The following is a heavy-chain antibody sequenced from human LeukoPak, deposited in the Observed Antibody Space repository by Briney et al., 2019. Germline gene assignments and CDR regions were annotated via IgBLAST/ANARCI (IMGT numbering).Heavy chain of an antibody. J-gene: IGHJ3*02. Sequence: GASVKVSCKASGYTFTGYYMHWVRQAAGQGLEWMGWLNPNSGGTNYAQKIQGRVTMTRDTSISTAYMGLSRLRSDDTAVYYCASDSSGYYKADIRDDAFDIWGQGTMVTVSS. CDR3: ASDSSGYYKADIRDDAFDI. CDR1: GYTFTGYY. CDR2: LNPNSGGT. D-gene: IGHD3-22*01. V-gene: IGHV1-2*02.